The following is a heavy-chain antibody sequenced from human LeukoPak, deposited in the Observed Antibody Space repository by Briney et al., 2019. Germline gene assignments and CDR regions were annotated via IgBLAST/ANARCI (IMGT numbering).Heavy chain of an antibody. CDR2: IIPIFGTA. Sequence: SVKVSCKASGGAFSSYAISWVRQAPGQGLEWMGGIIPIFGTANYAQKFQGRVTITADESTSTAYMELSSLRSEDTAVYYCRGYSSGWYFKGAFDIWGQGTMVAVSS. V-gene: IGHV1-69*13. CDR1: GGAFSSYA. J-gene: IGHJ3*02. CDR3: RGYSSGWYFKGAFDI. D-gene: IGHD6-19*01.